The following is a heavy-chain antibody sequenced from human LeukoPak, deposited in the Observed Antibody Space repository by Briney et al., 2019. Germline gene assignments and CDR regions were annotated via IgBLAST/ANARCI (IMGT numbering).Heavy chain of an antibody. J-gene: IGHJ4*01. CDR3: ARSYGDHKYFFDY. CDR2: IFYSGST. CDR1: TGSISSYY. D-gene: IGHD4-17*01. Sequence: SETLSLTCTVSTGSISSYYWNWIRQPPGKGLEWIGYIFYSGSTNYNPSLKSRVTISVDTSKNQFSLKVNSVTAADTAVYYCARSYGDHKYFFDYWGHRTLVSASS. V-gene: IGHV4-59*01.